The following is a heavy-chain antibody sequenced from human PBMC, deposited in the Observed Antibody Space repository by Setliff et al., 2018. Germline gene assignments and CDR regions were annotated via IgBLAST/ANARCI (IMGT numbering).Heavy chain of an antibody. J-gene: IGHJ4*02. CDR3: ARRGLGYDFWSGYYTMYYFDY. D-gene: IGHD3-3*01. CDR1: GYTFTSYD. Sequence: ASVKVSCKASGYTFTSYDINWVRQATGQGLEWMGWMNPNSGNTGYAQKFQGRVTITRNTSISTAYMELSSLRSEDTAVYYCARRGLGYDFWSGYYTMYYFDYWGQVTLVTVSS. CDR2: MNPNSGNT. V-gene: IGHV1-8*03.